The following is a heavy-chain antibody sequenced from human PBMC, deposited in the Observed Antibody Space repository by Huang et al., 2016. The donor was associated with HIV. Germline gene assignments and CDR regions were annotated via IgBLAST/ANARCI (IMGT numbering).Heavy chain of an antibody. D-gene: IGHD1-7*01. J-gene: IGHJ6*02. CDR3: ATKTAAMDI. Sequence: GGSIRLSCVGSTFTFGAYWMSWVRQSPGKGLEWVANIKQDEREKYYVESVKGRFNISRDNAKKVLFLEMNNVRVEDTATYYCATKTAAMDIWGQGTTVTVS. CDR2: IKQDEREK. V-gene: IGHV3-7*01. CDR1: TFTFGAYW.